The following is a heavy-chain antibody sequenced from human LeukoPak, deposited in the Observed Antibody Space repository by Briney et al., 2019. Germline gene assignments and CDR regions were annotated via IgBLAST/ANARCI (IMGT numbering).Heavy chain of an antibody. V-gene: IGHV1-2*06. CDR2: INPNSGDT. CDR3: ARSAEHCNNGVCFTDYYMDV. Sequence: GASVKVSCKASGYTFSGSYIHWVRQAPGQGLEWMGRINPNSGDTSYAQKFRGRVTMTRDASISTAYMELSSLTSDGTAVYFCARSAEHCNNGVCFTDYYMDVWGKGTTVTVSS. D-gene: IGHD2-8*01. CDR1: GYTFSGSY. J-gene: IGHJ6*03.